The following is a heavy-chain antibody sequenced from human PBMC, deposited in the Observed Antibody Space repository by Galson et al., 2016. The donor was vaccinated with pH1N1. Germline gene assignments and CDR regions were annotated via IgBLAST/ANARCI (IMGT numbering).Heavy chain of an antibody. CDR1: GYSFSDYY. V-gene: IGHV1-2*06. CDR3: ARGPIGGPRWAFAL. CDR2: MSPRNGAT. J-gene: IGHJ3*01. Sequence: SVKVSCKASGYSFSDYYIHWVRQAPGQGFEWMGRMSPRNGATNDGQKFRRTLTMTRDTSINTAYMELSSLRADDTALYYCARGPIGGPRWAFALWGQGELVTVAS. D-gene: IGHD2-15*01.